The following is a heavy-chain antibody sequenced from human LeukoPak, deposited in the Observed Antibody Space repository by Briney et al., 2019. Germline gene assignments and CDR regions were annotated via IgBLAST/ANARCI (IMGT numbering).Heavy chain of an antibody. Sequence: PSETLSLPCAVYGGSFSGYYWSWIRQPPGKGLEWIGEINHSGSTNYNPSLKSRVTISVDTSKNQFSLKLSSVTAADTAVYYCARSATVTTGKYFDYWGQGTLVTVSS. CDR1: GGSFSGYY. J-gene: IGHJ4*02. D-gene: IGHD4-11*01. CDR2: INHSGST. V-gene: IGHV4-34*01. CDR3: ARSATVTTGKYFDY.